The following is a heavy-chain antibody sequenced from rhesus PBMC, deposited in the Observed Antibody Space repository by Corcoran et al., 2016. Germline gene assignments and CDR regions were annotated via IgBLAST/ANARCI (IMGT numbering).Heavy chain of an antibody. J-gene: IGHJ3*01. CDR3: ARRSGYYYSGRYDPNVDAFDC. CDR2: FEENGGST. D-gene: IGHD3-16*01. Sequence: QVQLQESGPGLVKPSETLSLTCAVSGGSISSGPWWIWIRQSPGAALEWIGGFEENGGSTEFNPALTRRVTSPRHRSKKQHSLKRSVVTDTDTAVYHCARRSGYYYSGRYDPNVDAFDCWGQGLRVTVPS. V-gene: IGHV4-93*02. CDR1: GGSISSGPW.